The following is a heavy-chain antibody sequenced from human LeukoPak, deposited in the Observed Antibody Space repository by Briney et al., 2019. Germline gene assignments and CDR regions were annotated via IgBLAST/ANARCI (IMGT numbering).Heavy chain of an antibody. CDR2: TNPNSGGT. D-gene: IGHD3-16*02. J-gene: IGHJ4*02. V-gene: IGHV1-2*02. Sequence: ASVKVSCKTSGYTFTGYYMHWVRQAPGPGLEWMGWTNPNSGGTNYAQKFQGRVTMTRDTSISTAYMELSRLRSDDTAVYYCARADYDYVWGSYRQYYFDYWGQGTLVTVSS. CDR1: GYTFTGYY. CDR3: ARADYDYVWGSYRQYYFDY.